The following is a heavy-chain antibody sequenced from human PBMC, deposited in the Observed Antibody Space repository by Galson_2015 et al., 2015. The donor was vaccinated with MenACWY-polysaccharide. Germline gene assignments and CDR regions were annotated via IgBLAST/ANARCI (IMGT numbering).Heavy chain of an antibody. CDR3: AKGLRGPAAGTDYFDY. CDR2: VTVSGGNT. CDR1: GFTFTNYA. J-gene: IGHJ4*02. Sequence: SLRLSCAASGFTFTNYAMSWVRQTPGEGLEWVSAVTVSGGNTYYADSVKGRFAISRDNSKNTLSLQMNSLGTEDTAVYYCAKGLRGPAAGTDYFDYWGQGTLVTVST. D-gene: IGHD6-13*01. V-gene: IGHV3-23*01.